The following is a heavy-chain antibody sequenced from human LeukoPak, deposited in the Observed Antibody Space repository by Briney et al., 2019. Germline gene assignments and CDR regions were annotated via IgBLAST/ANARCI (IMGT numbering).Heavy chain of an antibody. CDR1: GGSFSGYY. CDR2: INHSGST. D-gene: IGHD4-17*01. CDR3: ARGLTVTPFDP. Sequence: SETLSLTCAVYGGSFSGYYWSWIRQPPGKGLEWIGEINHSGSTNYNPSLKSRVTISVDTSKNQFSLKLSSVTAADTAVYYCARGLTVTPFDPWGQGALVTVSS. J-gene: IGHJ5*02. V-gene: IGHV4-34*01.